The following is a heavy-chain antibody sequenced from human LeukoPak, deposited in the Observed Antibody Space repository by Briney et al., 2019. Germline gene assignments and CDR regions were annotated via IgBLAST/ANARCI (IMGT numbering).Heavy chain of an antibody. CDR3: ARGVRLYSGSLLTAFDI. CDR1: GYTFTSYY. Sequence: ASVKVSCKASGYTFTSYYMHWVRQAPGQRLEWMGIINPSGGSTSYAQKFQGRVTMTRDTSTSTVYMELSSLRSEDTAVYYCARGVRLYSGSLLTAFDIWGQGTMVTVSS. D-gene: IGHD1-26*01. CDR2: INPSGGST. V-gene: IGHV1-46*01. J-gene: IGHJ3*02.